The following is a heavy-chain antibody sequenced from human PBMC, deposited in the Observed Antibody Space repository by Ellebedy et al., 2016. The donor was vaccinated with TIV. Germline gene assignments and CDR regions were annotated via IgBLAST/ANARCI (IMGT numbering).Heavy chain of an antibody. CDR2: IYSGDSDT. D-gene: IGHD3-22*01. CDR1: GYSFTSYW. J-gene: IGHJ3*02. Sequence: GESLKISCKGSGYSFTSYWNGWVRQMPGKGLEWMGIIYSGDSDTRYSPSFQGQVTISADKSISTAYLQWSSLKASDTAMYYCARHNRVSSGYYFDAFDIWGQGTMVTVSS. CDR3: ARHNRVSSGYYFDAFDI. V-gene: IGHV5-51*01.